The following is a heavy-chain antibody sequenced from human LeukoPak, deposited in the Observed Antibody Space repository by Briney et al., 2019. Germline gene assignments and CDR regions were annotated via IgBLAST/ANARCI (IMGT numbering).Heavy chain of an antibody. V-gene: IGHV3-23*01. CDR2: ISGSGGST. CDR3: ARPYYYDSSGYYPFDY. CDR1: GFTFSSYA. D-gene: IGHD3-22*01. Sequence: GGSLRLSCAASGFTFSSYAMSWVRQAPGKGLEWVSAISGSGGSTYYADSVKGRFTISRDNSKNTLYLQMNSLRAEDTAVYYCARPYYYDSSGYYPFDYWGQGTLVTVSS. J-gene: IGHJ4*02.